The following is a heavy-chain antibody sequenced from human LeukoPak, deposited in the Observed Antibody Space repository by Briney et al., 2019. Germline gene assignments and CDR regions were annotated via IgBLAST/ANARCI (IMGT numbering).Heavy chain of an antibody. CDR2: INHSGST. J-gene: IGHJ2*01. V-gene: IGHV4-34*01. CDR1: GGSFSAYH. D-gene: IGHD6-13*01. Sequence: KSSETLSLTCAVYGGSFSAYHWSWIRQPPGKGLEWIGEINHSGSTNYNPSLKSRVTISVDTSKNQFSLRLSSVTAADTAVYYCARVYYSSSYDYWYFDLWGRGTLVTVSS. CDR3: ARVYYSSSYDYWYFDL.